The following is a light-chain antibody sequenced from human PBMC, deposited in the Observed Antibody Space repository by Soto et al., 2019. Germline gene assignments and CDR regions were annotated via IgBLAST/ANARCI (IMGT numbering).Light chain of an antibody. J-gene: IGLJ2*01. V-gene: IGLV1-40*01. Sequence: QSVLTQPPSVSGAPGQRVTISCTGSSSNIGAGHNVHWYQQLPGTAPKLLIYVNSNRPSGVPDRFSGSKSGTSASLAITGLQAEDEADYYCQSYDSSLSGSIFGGGTKLTVL. CDR2: VNS. CDR1: SSNIGAGHN. CDR3: QSYDSSLSGSI.